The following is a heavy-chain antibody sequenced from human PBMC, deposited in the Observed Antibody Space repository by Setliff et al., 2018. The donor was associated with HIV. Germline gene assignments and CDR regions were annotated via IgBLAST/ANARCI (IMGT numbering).Heavy chain of an antibody. J-gene: IGHJ6*03. V-gene: IGHV4-39*01. Sequence: SETLSLTCTVSGGSISDTRYYWGWVRQPPGKGLEWIGNILYGGTTFYNPSLRSRVTVSIDTTKTQFSLKMSSVTAADTAVYFCARGIDWGHFYYYYMDVWGKGTTVTVSS. CDR3: ARGIDWGHFYYYYMDV. CDR2: ILYGGTT. D-gene: IGHD7-27*01. CDR1: GGSISDTRYY.